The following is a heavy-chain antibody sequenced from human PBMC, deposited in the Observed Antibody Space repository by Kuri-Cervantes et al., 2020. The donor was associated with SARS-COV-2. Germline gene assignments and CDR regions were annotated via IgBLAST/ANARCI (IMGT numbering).Heavy chain of an antibody. Sequence: ASVKVSCKASGFPLKDYGVTWVRQVPGQGLEWMGWISAHNGNTNYARQLMARVTMTTDISTNTAYMELRRLTSDDTATYYCARDLLAAAVVGSWLDPWGQGTLVTVSS. CDR3: ARDLLAAAVVGSWLDP. CDR1: GFPLKDYG. J-gene: IGHJ5*02. CDR2: ISAHNGNT. D-gene: IGHD6-13*01. V-gene: IGHV1-18*01.